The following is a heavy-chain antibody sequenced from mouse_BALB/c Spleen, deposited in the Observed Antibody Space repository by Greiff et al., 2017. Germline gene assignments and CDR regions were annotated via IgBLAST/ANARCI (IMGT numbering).Heavy chain of an antibody. D-gene: IGHD1-1*01. CDR3: ARAFTTVAPMDY. J-gene: IGHJ4*01. V-gene: IGHV5-6-5*01. CDR1: GFTFSSYA. Sequence: EVQGVESGGGLVKPGGSLKLSCAASGFTFSSYAMSWVRQTPEKRLEWVASISSGGSTYYPDSVKGRFTISRDNARNILYLQMSSLRSEDTAMYYCARAFTTVAPMDYWGQGTSVTVSS. CDR2: ISSGGST.